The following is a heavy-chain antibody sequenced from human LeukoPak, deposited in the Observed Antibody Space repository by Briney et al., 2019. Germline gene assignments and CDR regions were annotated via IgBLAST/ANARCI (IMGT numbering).Heavy chain of an antibody. D-gene: IGHD3-22*01. CDR2: INHSGST. V-gene: IGHV4-34*01. J-gene: IGHJ3*02. CDR3: ARDLTYYYDSSGYYLSSAFDI. Sequence: SETLSLTCAVYGGSFSGYYWSWIRQPPGKGLEWIGEINHSGSTNYNPSLKSRVTISVDTSKNQFSLKLSSVTAADTAVYYCARDLTYYYDSSGYYLSSAFDIWGQGTMVTVSS. CDR1: GGSFSGYY.